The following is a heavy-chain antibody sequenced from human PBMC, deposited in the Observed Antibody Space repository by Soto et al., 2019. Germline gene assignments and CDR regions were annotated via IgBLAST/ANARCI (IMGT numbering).Heavy chain of an antibody. V-gene: IGHV3-11*01. Sequence: QVQLVESXXXXXKPGGSLRLSCAASGFIFSXYYMTWIRQAPGKGLXWLSCSSNRDRSTYYADSVKDRFVVSKDNAKNLVYLQMNSLRAEDTAVYFCARAWKIEKFGVISMSKGLDVWGQGTTVTVSS. CDR2: SSNRDRST. CDR1: GFIFSXYY. CDR3: ARAWKIEKFGVISMSKGLDV. D-gene: IGHD3-3*01. J-gene: IGHJ6*02.